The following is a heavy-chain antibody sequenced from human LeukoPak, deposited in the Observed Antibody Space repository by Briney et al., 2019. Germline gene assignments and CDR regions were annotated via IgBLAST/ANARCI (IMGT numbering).Heavy chain of an antibody. CDR1: GFTFSSYG. CDR3: AKDQNYYDSSGLFDY. D-gene: IGHD3-22*01. V-gene: IGHV3-30*18. Sequence: PGRSLRLSCAASGFTFSSYGMHWVRQAPGKGLEWVAVISYDGSNKYYADSVKGRFTISRDNSKNTLYLQMNSLRAEDTAVYYCAKDQNYYDSSGLFDYWGQGTLVTVSS. CDR2: ISYDGSNK. J-gene: IGHJ4*02.